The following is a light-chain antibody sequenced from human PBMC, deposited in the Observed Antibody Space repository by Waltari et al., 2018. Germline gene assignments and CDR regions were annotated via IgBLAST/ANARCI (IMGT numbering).Light chain of an antibody. CDR1: SSTTGNNS. V-gene: IGLV1-47*01. Sequence: QSVLTQPPSASVTPGQRVTITRSGISSTTGNNSVFWYLQLPGTPPKLLLYRNDQRPSGVPDRFSAYKSVTSASLTIGGLRSEDEADYHCAAWDNSLSGWVFGEGTKLTVL. CDR3: AAWDNSLSGWV. J-gene: IGLJ3*02. CDR2: RND.